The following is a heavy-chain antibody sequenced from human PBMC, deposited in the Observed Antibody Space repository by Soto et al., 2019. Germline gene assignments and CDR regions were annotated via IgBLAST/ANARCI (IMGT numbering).Heavy chain of an antibody. CDR3: AREGDEYCSRTRCCNDDGLDV. V-gene: IGHV3-33*05. D-gene: IGHD2-2*01. J-gene: IGHJ6*02. CDR2: IEYNAKNR. CDR1: GFTFNSYG. Sequence: QVQLVESGGGVVQPGTSLRLSCTASGFTFNSYGIHWVRQAPGKGLEWLALIEYNAKNRFYADSVKGRFSISRDNYGNTVYLQVNGLRAEDTAVYYCAREGDEYCSRTRCCNDDGLDVWGQGTRVIVSS.